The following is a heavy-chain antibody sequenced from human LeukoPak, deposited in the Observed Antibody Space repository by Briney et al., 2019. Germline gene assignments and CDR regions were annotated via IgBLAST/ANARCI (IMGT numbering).Heavy chain of an antibody. J-gene: IGHJ6*02. CDR2: ISPILAIT. Sequence: SVKVSCKASGGTFSSYAVSWVRQAPGQGLERVGRISPILAITNYAQRFQGRVTITADKSTSTAYMELSSLRSEDTAVYYCAVGIAVTGDYYYGMDVWGQGTTVTVSS. V-gene: IGHV1-69*04. CDR3: AVGIAVTGDYYYGMDV. D-gene: IGHD6-19*01. CDR1: GGTFSSYA.